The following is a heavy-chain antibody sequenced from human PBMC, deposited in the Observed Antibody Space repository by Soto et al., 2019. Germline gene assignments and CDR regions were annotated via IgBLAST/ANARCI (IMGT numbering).Heavy chain of an antibody. Sequence: QVQLVQSGAEVKKPGSSVKVSCKASGGTFSSYAISWVRQAPGQGLEWMGGIIPIFGTANYAQKIQGRVTITADKFTTTADRELRSLSSEDTAVYYFARVRDCSSSSCYKGCFDPWGQGPLVTVSS. CDR3: ARVRDCSSSSCYKGCFDP. CDR2: IIPIFGTA. CDR1: GGTFSSYA. V-gene: IGHV1-69*06. D-gene: IGHD2-2*02. J-gene: IGHJ5*02.